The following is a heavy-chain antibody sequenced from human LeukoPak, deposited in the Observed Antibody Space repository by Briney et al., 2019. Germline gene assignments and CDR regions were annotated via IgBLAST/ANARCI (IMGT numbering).Heavy chain of an antibody. D-gene: IGHD3-10*01. CDR2: INHSGST. J-gene: IGHJ5*02. V-gene: IGHV4-34*01. CDR1: GGSISSYY. Sequence: PSETLSLTCTVSGGSISSYYWSWIRRPPGKGLEWIGEINHSGSTNYNPSLKSRVTISLDTSKNQFSLKLSSVTAADTAVYYCARHVRYYGSGSYSWFDPWGRGTLVTVSS. CDR3: ARHVRYYGSGSYSWFDP.